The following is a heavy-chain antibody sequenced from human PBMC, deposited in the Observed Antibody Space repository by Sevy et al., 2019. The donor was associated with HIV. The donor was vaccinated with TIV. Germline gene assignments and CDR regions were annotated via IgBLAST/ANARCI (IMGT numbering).Heavy chain of an antibody. V-gene: IGHV3-23*01. CDR2: LSFGCGKI. CDR3: ATAGCARPHVY. D-gene: IGHD2-2*02. J-gene: IGHJ4*02. CDR1: GFAFYDYS. Sequence: GGSLRLSCAASGFAFYDYSMSWIRQAPGKGLEWVATLSFGCGKIKYADSVKGRFTISRDNSKNSFYLQMDNLRVEDTALYYSATAGCARPHVYWGQGTRVTGSS.